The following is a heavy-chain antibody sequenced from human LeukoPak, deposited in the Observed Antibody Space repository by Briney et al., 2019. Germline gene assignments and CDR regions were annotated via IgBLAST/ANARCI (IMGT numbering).Heavy chain of an antibody. CDR3: ARERGWELLSRYYYYYMDV. Sequence: GGSLRLSCAASGFTFSSYWMHWVRQAPGKGLVWVSRINSDGSSTSYADPVKGRFTISRDNAKNTLYLQMNSLRAEDTAVYYCARERGWELLSRYYYYYMDVWGKGTTVTVSS. J-gene: IGHJ6*03. CDR2: INSDGSST. V-gene: IGHV3-74*01. CDR1: GFTFSSYW. D-gene: IGHD1-26*01.